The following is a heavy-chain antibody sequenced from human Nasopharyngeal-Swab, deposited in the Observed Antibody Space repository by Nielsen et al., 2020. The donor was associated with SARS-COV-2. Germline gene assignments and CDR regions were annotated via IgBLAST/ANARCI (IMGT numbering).Heavy chain of an antibody. Sequence: GGSLRLSCAASGFTFSNAWMSWVRQAPGKGLEWVGRIKRKTDGGTTEYAAPVKGRFTISRDDSKNSLCLQMNSLKSEDTAVYYCTSWEGPHWGQGTLVTVSS. J-gene: IGHJ4*02. V-gene: IGHV3-15*01. CDR3: TSWEGPH. CDR1: GFTFSNAW. D-gene: IGHD1-26*01. CDR2: IKRKTDGGTT.